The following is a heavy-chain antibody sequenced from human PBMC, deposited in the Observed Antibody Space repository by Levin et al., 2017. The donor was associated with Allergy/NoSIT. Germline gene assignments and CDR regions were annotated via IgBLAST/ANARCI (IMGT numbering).Heavy chain of an antibody. V-gene: IGHV3-49*03. J-gene: IGHJ4*02. CDR2: IRSKAYGGTT. CDR3: TRDPMSYYGDYDGAIDY. D-gene: IGHD4-17*01. CDR1: GFTFGDYA. Sequence: GGSLRLSCTASGFTFGDYAMSWFRQAPGKGLEWVGFIRSKAYGGTTEYAASVKGRFTISRDDSKSIAYLQMNSLKTEDTAVYYCTRDPMSYYGDYDGAIDYWGQGTLVTVSS.